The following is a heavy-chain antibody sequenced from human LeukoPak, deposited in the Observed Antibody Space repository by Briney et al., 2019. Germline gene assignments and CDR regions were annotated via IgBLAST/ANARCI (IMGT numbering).Heavy chain of an antibody. D-gene: IGHD3-10*01. Sequence: SETLSLTCAVSGYSITSSSWWGWIRQPPGEGLEWIGYIYHSGTTYYNPSLQSRVTMSVDTSKNQFSLKLSSVTAVDTAVYYCARKENVYYYFDYWGQGTLVTVSS. J-gene: IGHJ4*02. CDR2: IYHSGTT. CDR1: GYSITSSSW. CDR3: ARKENVYYYFDY. V-gene: IGHV4-28*01.